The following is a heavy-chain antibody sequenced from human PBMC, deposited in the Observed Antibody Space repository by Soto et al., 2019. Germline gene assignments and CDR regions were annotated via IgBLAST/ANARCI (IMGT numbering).Heavy chain of an antibody. CDR1: GFTFSSYD. CDR2: IGTAGDT. Sequence: PGGSLRLSCAASGFTFSSYDMHWVRQATGKGLEWVSAIGTAGDTYYPGSVKGRFTISRDTSKNTVYLQMNSLTAGDTAFYYCAKATATSGGAFEIYGQGTMVTVSS. D-gene: IGHD1-1*01. V-gene: IGHV3-13*01. CDR3: AKATATSGGAFEI. J-gene: IGHJ3*02.